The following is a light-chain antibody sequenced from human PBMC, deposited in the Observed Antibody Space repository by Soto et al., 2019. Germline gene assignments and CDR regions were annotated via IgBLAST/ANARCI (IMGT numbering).Light chain of an antibody. J-gene: IGKJ5*01. CDR3: QQYNSYSSIT. CDR1: QSISAW. CDR2: KAS. Sequence: DVQMTQSPSTLSASVGDRVTITCRASQSISAWLAWYQQTPGKAPNLLIYKASTLESGVPSRFSGSGSGTEFTLTISSLQPDDFATYYCQQYNSYSSITFGQGTRLEIK. V-gene: IGKV1-5*03.